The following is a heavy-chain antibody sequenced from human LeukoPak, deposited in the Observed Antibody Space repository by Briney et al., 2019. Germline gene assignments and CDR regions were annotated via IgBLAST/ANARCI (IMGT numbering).Heavy chain of an antibody. D-gene: IGHD2-15*01. V-gene: IGHV1-69*06. CDR3: ARVSFCSGSSCYAGHDY. Sequence: SVKVSCKASGGTFTSYAISWVRQAPGQGLEWMGRIIPIFGTANYAQKFQGRVTITADKSTSTAYMELSSLRPEDTAVYYCARVSFCSGSSCYAGHDYWGQGTLVTLSS. CDR1: GGTFTSYA. CDR2: IIPIFGTA. J-gene: IGHJ4*02.